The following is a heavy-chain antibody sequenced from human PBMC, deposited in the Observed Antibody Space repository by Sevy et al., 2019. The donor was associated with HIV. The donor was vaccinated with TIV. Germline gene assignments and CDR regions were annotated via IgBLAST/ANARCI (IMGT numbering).Heavy chain of an antibody. J-gene: IGHJ3*02. CDR2: INPNSGGT. Sequence: ASVKVSCKASGYTFTGYYMHWVRQAPGQGLEWMGWINPNSGGTNYAQKFQGRVTMTRDTSISTAYMELSRLRSDDTAVYYCARDHTAMVWGAFDIWGQGTMVTVSS. V-gene: IGHV1-2*02. CDR3: ARDHTAMVWGAFDI. CDR1: GYTFTGYY. D-gene: IGHD5-18*01.